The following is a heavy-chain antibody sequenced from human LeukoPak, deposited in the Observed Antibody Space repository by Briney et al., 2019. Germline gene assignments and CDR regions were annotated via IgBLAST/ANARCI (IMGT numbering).Heavy chain of an antibody. D-gene: IGHD6-25*01. V-gene: IGHV4-59*08. J-gene: IGHJ6*02. CDR1: GGSISSYY. CDR2: IYYSGST. Sequence: SETLSLTYTVSGGSISSYYWSWIRQPPGKGLEWIGYIYYSGSTNYNPSLKSRVTISVDTSKNQFSLKLSSVTAADTAVYYCARRAAPYGMDVWGQGTTVTVSS. CDR3: ARRAAPYGMDV.